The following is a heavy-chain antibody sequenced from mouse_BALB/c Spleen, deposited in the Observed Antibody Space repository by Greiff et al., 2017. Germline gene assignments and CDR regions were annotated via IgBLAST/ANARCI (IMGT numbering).Heavy chain of an antibody. CDR1: GFTFSSFG. CDR2: ISSGSSTI. Sequence: EVNVVESGGGLVQPGGSLKLSCAASGFTFSSFGMHWVRQAPEKGLEWVAYISSGSSTIYYADTVKGRFTISRDNPKNTLFLQMTSLRSEDTAMYYCARRSSSYDGNPYYFDYWGQGTTLTVSS. J-gene: IGHJ2*01. D-gene: IGHD2-10*01. V-gene: IGHV5-17*02. CDR3: ARRSSSYDGNPYYFDY.